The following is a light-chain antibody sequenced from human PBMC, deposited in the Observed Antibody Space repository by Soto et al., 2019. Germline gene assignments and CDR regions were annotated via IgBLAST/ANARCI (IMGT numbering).Light chain of an antibody. J-gene: IGLJ2*01. CDR3: AAWDDSLNGLVV. Sequence: QPVLTQPPSASGTPGQRITISCSGGRSNIGSNTVTWYQQLPGTAPKLLIYSNNQRPSGVPDRFSGSKSGTSASLAISGLQSEDEADYYCAAWDDSLNGLVVFGGGTKVTVL. CDR2: SNN. CDR1: RSNIGSNT. V-gene: IGLV1-44*01.